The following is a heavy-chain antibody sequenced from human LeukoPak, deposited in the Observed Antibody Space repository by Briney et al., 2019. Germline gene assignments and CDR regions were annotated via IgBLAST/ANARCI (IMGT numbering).Heavy chain of an antibody. CDR3: VNAQLQGAFDM. CDR1: GSTVSNSY. D-gene: IGHD5-24*01. J-gene: IGHJ3*02. CDR2: IYTGGST. V-gene: IGHV3-53*01. Sequence: PGGSLRLSCAASGSTVSNSYMSWVRQAPGRGLEFVSIIYTGGSTHYVDSVKGRFTISRDNSKNTLDLQMSSLRAEDTAVYYCVNAQLQGAFDMWGQGTMVTVSS.